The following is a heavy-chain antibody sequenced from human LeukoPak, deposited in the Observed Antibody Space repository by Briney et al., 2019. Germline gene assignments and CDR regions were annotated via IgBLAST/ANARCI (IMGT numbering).Heavy chain of an antibody. V-gene: IGHV1-69*05. D-gene: IGHD1-26*01. J-gene: IGHJ5*02. CDR2: IIPIFSTA. Sequence: ASVKVSCKASGGTFSSYAISWVRQAPGQGLEWMGGIIPIFSTANYAQKFQGRVTITTDESTSTAYMELSSLRSEDTAVYYCATRVGANWFDPWGQGTLVTVSS. CDR1: GGTFSSYA. CDR3: ATRVGANWFDP.